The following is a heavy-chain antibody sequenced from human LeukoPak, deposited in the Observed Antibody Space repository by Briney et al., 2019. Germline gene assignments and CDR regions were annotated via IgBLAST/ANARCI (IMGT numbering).Heavy chain of an antibody. D-gene: IGHD6-13*01. CDR3: ASGAYSSSWPDY. CDR2: IYYSGST. V-gene: IGHV4-39*07. Sequence: SETLSLTCTVSGGSISTSTYYWAWIRQPPGKGLEWIGSIYYSGSTYYNPSLKSRVTISVDTSKNQFSLKLSSVTAADTAVYYCASGAYSSSWPDYWGQGTLVTVSS. J-gene: IGHJ4*02. CDR1: GGSISTSTYY.